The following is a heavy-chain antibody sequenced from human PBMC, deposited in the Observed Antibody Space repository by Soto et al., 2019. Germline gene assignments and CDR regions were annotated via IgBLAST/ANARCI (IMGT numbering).Heavy chain of an antibody. J-gene: IGHJ4*02. CDR1: GGSFSGYY. Sequence: SETLSLTCAVYGGSFSGYYWSWIRQPPGKGLEWIGEINHSGSTNYNPSLKSRVTISVETSKNQFSLKLSSVTAADTAVYYCARGLGYDYVWGSYRTYFDYWGQGILVTVSS. CDR3: ARGLGYDYVWGSYRTYFDY. V-gene: IGHV4-34*01. CDR2: INHSGST. D-gene: IGHD3-16*02.